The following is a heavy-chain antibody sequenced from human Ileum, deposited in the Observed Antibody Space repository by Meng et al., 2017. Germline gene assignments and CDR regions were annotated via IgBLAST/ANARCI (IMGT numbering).Heavy chain of an antibody. CDR2: IYYSGST. CDR3: ARPQGSGWYLGS. D-gene: IGHD6-19*01. V-gene: IGHV4-39*07. CDR1: GGSISSSSYY. Sequence: GSLRLSCTVSGGSISSSSYYWGWIRQPPGKGLEWIGSIYYSGSTYYNPSLKSRVTISVDTSKNQFSLKLSSVTAADTAVYYCARPQGSGWYLGSCGQGILV. J-gene: IGHJ5*02.